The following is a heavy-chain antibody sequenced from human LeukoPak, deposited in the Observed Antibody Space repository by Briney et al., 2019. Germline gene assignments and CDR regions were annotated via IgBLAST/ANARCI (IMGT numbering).Heavy chain of an antibody. V-gene: IGHV3-23*01. CDR1: GFTFSSYA. J-gene: IGHJ4*02. CDR3: AKGGTGRTYYFDY. Sequence: GGSLRLSCAASGFTFSSYAMSWVRQAPGKGLEWVSAISGSGGSTYYADSVKGRFTISRDNSKNALYLQMNSLRAEDTAVYYCAKGGTGRTYYFDYWGQGTLVTVSS. CDR2: ISGSGGST. D-gene: IGHD1-14*01.